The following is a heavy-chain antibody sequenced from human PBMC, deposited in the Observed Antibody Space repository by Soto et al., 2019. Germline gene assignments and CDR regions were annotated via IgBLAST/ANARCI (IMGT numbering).Heavy chain of an antibody. CDR3: ARGCTGASCYFDR. CDR1: GYSFIAYT. V-gene: IGHV1-3*05. Sequence: QVHLVQSGAEEKKPGASVKVSCKASGYSFIAYTMHWVRQAPGQRLEWMGSINAGNDNTEYSQQFQGRVTITRDTSARTAHMELSSLKSEDTAVYSWARGCTGASCYFDRWGQGTLVTVSS. CDR2: INAGNDNT. J-gene: IGHJ5*02. D-gene: IGHD2-15*01.